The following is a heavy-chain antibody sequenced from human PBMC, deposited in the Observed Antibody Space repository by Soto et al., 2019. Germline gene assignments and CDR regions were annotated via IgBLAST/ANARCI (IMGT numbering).Heavy chain of an antibody. CDR1: GFTFSSYG. V-gene: IGHV3-30*18. Sequence: GGSLRLSCAASGFTFSSYGMHWVRQAPGKGLEWVAVISYDGSNKYYADSVKGRFTISRDNSKNTLYLQMNSLRAEDTAVYYCAKDGHDFWSANDYWGQGTLVTVSS. J-gene: IGHJ4*02. D-gene: IGHD3-3*01. CDR2: ISYDGSNK. CDR3: AKDGHDFWSANDY.